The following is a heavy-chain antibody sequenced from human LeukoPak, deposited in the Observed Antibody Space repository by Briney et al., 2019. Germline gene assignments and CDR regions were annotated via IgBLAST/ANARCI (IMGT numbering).Heavy chain of an antibody. D-gene: IGHD6-25*01. CDR2: IRGDGSMT. CDR1: GFTFSAYW. J-gene: IGHJ4*02. V-gene: IGHV3-74*01. Sequence: GGSLRLSCTASGFTFSAYWMHWVRQAPGKGLVWVSRIRGDGSMTNYADSVKGRFTISRDNAKNTLYLQMNSLRLEDTAVYYCARENLAAAADYWGQGTVVTVSS. CDR3: ARENLAAAADY.